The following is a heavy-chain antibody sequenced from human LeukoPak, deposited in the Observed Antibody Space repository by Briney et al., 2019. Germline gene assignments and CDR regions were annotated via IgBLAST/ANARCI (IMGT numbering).Heavy chain of an antibody. J-gene: IGHJ6*04. Sequence: PSETLSLTCTVSGGSISSSSYYWGWIRQPPGKGLEWIGSIYYSGSTYYNPSLKSRVTISVDTSKNQFSLKLSSVTAADTAVYYCARLRITMIVVLMDVWGKGTTVTISS. D-gene: IGHD3-22*01. CDR2: IYYSGST. CDR1: GGSISSSSYY. V-gene: IGHV4-39*01. CDR3: ARLRITMIVVLMDV.